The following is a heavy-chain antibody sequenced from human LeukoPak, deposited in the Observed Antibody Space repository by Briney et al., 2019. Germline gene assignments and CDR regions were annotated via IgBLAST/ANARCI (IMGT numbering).Heavy chain of an antibody. J-gene: IGHJ4*02. Sequence: PGGSLRLSCAASGFTFSRYEMNWVRQAPAKGLEWVSYISSSGSTIYYADSVKGRFTISRDNSKDTLYLQMNSLRAEDTAVYYCAKGLAYFDTSGNSRHLVHWGQGTLVTVSS. CDR3: AKGLAYFDTSGNSRHLVH. D-gene: IGHD3-22*01. CDR2: ISSSGSTI. CDR1: GFTFSRYE. V-gene: IGHV3-48*03.